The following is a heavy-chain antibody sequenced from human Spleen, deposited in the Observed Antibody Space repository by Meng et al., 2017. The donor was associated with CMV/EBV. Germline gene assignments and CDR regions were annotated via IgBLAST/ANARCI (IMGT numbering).Heavy chain of an antibody. CDR2: INSDGSST. V-gene: IGHV3-74*01. D-gene: IGHD3-9*01. CDR1: GFPFSSYW. J-gene: IGHJ4*02. Sequence: SGFPFSSYWMHWVRQAPGEGLVWVSRINSDGSSTTYADSVKGRFTISRDNAKNTLYLQMNSLRPEDTAVYYCAKDLGRYYDILTGYWDWGQGTLVTVSS. CDR3: AKDLGRYYDILTGYWD.